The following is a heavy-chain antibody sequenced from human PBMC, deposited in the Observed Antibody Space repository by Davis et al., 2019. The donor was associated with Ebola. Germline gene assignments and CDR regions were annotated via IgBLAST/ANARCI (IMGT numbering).Heavy chain of an antibody. J-gene: IGHJ4*02. CDR1: GYTLTELS. V-gene: IGHV1-24*01. CDR2: FDPEDGEA. D-gene: IGHD3-16*01. Sequence: AASVKVSCKVSGYTLTELSMHWVRQAPGKGLEWMGSFDPEDGEAIYAQKFQDRVIVTEDTSTDTAYMELSSLRSDDPAVYYCTIGGTTGGFDYWGQGTLVTVSS. CDR3: TIGGTTGGFDY.